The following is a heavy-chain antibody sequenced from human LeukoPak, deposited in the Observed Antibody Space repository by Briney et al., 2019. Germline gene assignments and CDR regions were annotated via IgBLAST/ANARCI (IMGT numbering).Heavy chain of an antibody. CDR1: GGSISSGGYY. Sequence: SETLSLTCTVSGGSISSGGYYWSWIRQHPGEGLEWIGYIYYSGSTYYNPSLKSRVTISVDTSKNQFSLKLSSVTAADTAVYYCARVLTGIVVVPADYWFDPWGQGTLVTVSS. J-gene: IGHJ5*02. V-gene: IGHV4-31*03. CDR3: ARVLTGIVVVPADYWFDP. CDR2: IYYSGST. D-gene: IGHD2-2*01.